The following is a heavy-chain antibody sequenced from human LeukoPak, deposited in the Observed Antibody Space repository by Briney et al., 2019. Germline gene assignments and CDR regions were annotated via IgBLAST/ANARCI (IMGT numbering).Heavy chain of an antibody. V-gene: IGHV3-30*02. CDR3: AKPGNRYAFGI. D-gene: IGHD1-26*01. J-gene: IGHJ3*02. CDR2: IRYDGSHT. Sequence: PGGSLRLSCAASGFTFSDHGLHWVRQAPGQGLEWVTFIRYDGSHTYYADSVEGRFTTSRDNSKNTLYLQMNSLRNEDTAVYYCAKPGNRYAFGIWGQGTMVTVSS. CDR1: GFTFSDHG.